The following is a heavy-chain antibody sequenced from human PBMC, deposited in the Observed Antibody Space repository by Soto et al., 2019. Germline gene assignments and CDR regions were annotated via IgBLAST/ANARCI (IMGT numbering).Heavy chain of an antibody. J-gene: IGHJ5*02. V-gene: IGHV3-48*02. CDR1: GFTFSSYS. D-gene: IGHD6-19*01. CDR3: AKVLRSSGFNRFDP. CDR2: ISSSSSTI. Sequence: GGSLRLSCAASGFTFSSYSMNWVRQAPGKGLEWVSYISSSSSTIYYADSVKGRFTISRDNAKNSLYLQMNSLRDEDTAVYYCAKVLRSSGFNRFDPWGQGTLVTVSS.